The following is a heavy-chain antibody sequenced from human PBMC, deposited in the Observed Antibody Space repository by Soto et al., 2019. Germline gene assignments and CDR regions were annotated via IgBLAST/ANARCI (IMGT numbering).Heavy chain of an antibody. Sequence: GGSLRLSCAASGFTFSSDDMHWVRQAPGKGLEWVAVISYDGSYQYYVDSVRGRFTISRDNSKNTLYLQMNSLRAEDTAVYYCAKDEISKTIRGDAFNFWGQGTMVTVSS. J-gene: IGHJ3*01. CDR3: AKDEISKTIRGDAFNF. CDR2: ISYDGSYQ. CDR1: GFTFSSDD. D-gene: IGHD1-7*01. V-gene: IGHV3-30*18.